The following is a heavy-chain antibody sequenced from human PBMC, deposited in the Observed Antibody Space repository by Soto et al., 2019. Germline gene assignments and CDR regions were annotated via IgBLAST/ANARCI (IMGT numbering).Heavy chain of an antibody. CDR1: GTIFSSYT. CDR2: IIPILGET. Sequence: QVQLVQSGAEVKKPGSSVRLSCKASGTIFSSYTISWVRQAPGQGLEWMGRIIPILGETNSAQKFEGRVTLTPDKSTNTAYMELNSLRLEDTALYYCARGLGGRMDDWGQGTTVTVSS. CDR3: ARGLGGRMDD. J-gene: IGHJ6*02. V-gene: IGHV1-69*08. D-gene: IGHD3-16*01.